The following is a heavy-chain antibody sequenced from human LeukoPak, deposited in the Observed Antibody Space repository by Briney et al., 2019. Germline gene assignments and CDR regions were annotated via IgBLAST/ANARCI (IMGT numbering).Heavy chain of an antibody. J-gene: IGHJ4*02. D-gene: IGHD6-13*01. V-gene: IGHV4-34*01. CDR2: INHSGST. CDR1: GGSFSGYY. Sequence: SETLSLTCAVYGGSFSGYYWSWIRQPPGKGLEWIGEINHSGSTNYNPSLKSRVTISVGTSKNQFSLKLSSVTAADTAVYYCARSIRRIAAAGSPLDYWGQGTLVTVSS. CDR3: ARSIRRIAAAGSPLDY.